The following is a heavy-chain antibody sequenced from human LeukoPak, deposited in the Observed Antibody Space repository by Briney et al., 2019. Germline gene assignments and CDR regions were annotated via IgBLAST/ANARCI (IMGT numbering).Heavy chain of an antibody. CDR2: ISYDGSNK. V-gene: IGHV3-30-3*01. D-gene: IGHD3-3*01. CDR1: GFTFSSYA. CDR3: AKDVWAYYDFWSGPPGFDY. Sequence: GGSLRLSCAASGFTFSSYAMHWVRQAPGKGLEWVAAISYDGSNKYYADSVKGRFTISRDNSKNTPYLQMNSLRAEDTAVYYCAKDVWAYYDFWSGPPGFDYWGQGTLVTVSS. J-gene: IGHJ4*02.